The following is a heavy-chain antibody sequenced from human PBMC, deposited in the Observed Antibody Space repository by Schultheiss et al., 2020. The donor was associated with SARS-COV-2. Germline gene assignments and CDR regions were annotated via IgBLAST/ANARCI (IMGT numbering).Heavy chain of an antibody. J-gene: IGHJ4*02. V-gene: IGHV1-2*02. D-gene: IGHD6-13*01. CDR1: GYTFTGYY. CDR2: MNPNSGNT. CDR3: ARDPGMYSSS. Sequence: ASVKVSCKASGYTFTGYYMHWVRQAPGQGLEWMGWMNPNSGNTGYAQKFQGRVTMTTDTSTSTAYMELRSLGSDDTAVYYCARDPGMYSSSWGQGTLVTVSS.